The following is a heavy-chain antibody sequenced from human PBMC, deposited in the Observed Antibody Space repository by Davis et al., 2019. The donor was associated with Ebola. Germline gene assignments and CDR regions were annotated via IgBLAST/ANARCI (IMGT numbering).Heavy chain of an antibody. CDR2: IDWDDDK. Sequence: SGPTLVKPTQTLTLTCTFSGFSLSTSGMCVSWIRQPPGKALERLARIDWDDDKYYSTSLKTRLTISKDASKNQVVLTMTNMDPVDTATYYCARTTPGGSSNPLDFDYWGQGTLVTVSS. CDR3: ARTTPGGSSNPLDFDY. CDR1: GFSLSTSGMC. J-gene: IGHJ4*02. V-gene: IGHV2-70*11. D-gene: IGHD6-13*01.